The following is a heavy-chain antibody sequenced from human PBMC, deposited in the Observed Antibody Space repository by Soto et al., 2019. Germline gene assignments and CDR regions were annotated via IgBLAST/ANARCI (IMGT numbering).Heavy chain of an antibody. Sequence: GGSLRLSCAASGFTFSSYWMHWVRQAPGKGLVWVSRINSDGSSTSYADSVKGRFTISRDNAKNTLYLQMNSLRAEDTAVYYCARVTAYGYFWATMVRGTMDVWGKGTTVTVSS. CDR2: INSDGSST. D-gene: IGHD3-10*01. J-gene: IGHJ6*03. V-gene: IGHV3-74*01. CDR3: ARVTAYGYFWATMVRGTMDV. CDR1: GFTFSSYW.